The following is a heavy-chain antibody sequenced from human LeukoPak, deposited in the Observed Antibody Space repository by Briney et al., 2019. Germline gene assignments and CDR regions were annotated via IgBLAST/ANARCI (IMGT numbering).Heavy chain of an antibody. Sequence: ASVRVSCTASGYTFTSYDINWVRQAPGQGLEWMAWINTHSGNTSYAQKFQGRVTITRNTSISTAYMELSSLRSEDTTVYYCARGGDLPIVPAAINGFDPWGQGTLVTVSS. J-gene: IGHJ5*02. V-gene: IGHV1-8*03. CDR1: GYTFTSYD. D-gene: IGHD2-2*01. CDR3: ARGGDLPIVPAAINGFDP. CDR2: INTHSGNT.